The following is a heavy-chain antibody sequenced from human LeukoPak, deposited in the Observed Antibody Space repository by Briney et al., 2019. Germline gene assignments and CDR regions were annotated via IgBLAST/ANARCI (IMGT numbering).Heavy chain of an antibody. J-gene: IGHJ3*02. CDR1: GYSFTSYW. D-gene: IGHD2-15*01. CDR2: IYPGDSDT. CDR3: ARPRAGYCSGGSCYQPLGAFDI. Sequence: GESLQISCQGSGYSFTSYWIGWVRQMPGKGLEWMGIIYPGDSDTRYSPSFQGQVTISADKSISTAYLQWSSLKASDTAMYYCARPRAGYCSGGSCYQPLGAFDIWGQGTMVTVSS. V-gene: IGHV5-51*01.